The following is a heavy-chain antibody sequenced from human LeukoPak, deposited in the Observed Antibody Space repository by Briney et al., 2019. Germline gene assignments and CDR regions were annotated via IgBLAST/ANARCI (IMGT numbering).Heavy chain of an antibody. CDR3: ARGGRPYYYYGMDV. CDR2: ISYDGNKK. Sequence: GRSLRLSCAASGFTFSNYGIHWVRQAPGRGLEWVAVISYDGNKKYYADSVKGRFTISRDNSKNTLYLQMNSLRAEDTAVYYCARGGRPYYYYGMDVWGQGTTVTVSS. J-gene: IGHJ6*02. CDR1: GFTFSNYG. V-gene: IGHV3-30*03.